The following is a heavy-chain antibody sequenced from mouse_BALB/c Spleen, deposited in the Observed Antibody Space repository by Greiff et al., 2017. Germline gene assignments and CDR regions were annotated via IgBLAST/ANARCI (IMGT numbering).Heavy chain of an antibody. J-gene: IGHJ3*01. V-gene: IGHV5-6-4*01. CDR3: SGLPFAY. Sequence: EVMLVESGGGLVKPGGSLKLSCAASGFTFSSYAMSWVRQTPEKRLEWVATISSGGSYTYYPDSVKGRFTISRDNAKNTLYLQMNSLQTDDTAMYYCSGLPFAYWGQGTLVTVSA. CDR2: ISSGGSYT. CDR1: GFTFSSYA. D-gene: IGHD3-1*01.